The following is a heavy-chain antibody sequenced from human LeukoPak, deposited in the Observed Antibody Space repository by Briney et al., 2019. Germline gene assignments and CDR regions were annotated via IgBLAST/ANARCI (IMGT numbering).Heavy chain of an antibody. CDR2: INSDGSST. V-gene: IGHV3-74*01. Sequence: GGSLTLSCSASAFTFRSYWMHWVRQAPGNGRVWVLPINSDGSSTSHADSVKGRFTISRDNAKNTLYLQMTSLRAEDTAVYYCARDHYSSGRSHDYWGQGTLVTVSS. J-gene: IGHJ4*02. CDR1: AFTFRSYW. D-gene: IGHD3-10*01. CDR3: ARDHYSSGRSHDY.